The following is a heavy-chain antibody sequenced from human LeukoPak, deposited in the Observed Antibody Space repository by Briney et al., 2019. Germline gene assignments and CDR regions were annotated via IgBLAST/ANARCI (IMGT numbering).Heavy chain of an antibody. Sequence: ASVTVSCKASGYTFTSYYMHWVRQAPGQGLEWMGIINPNTGSTDYAQKFQGRVTMTRDTSTSTVYMELSSLRSDDTAVYYCARLVSGWNWFDPWGQGTLVTVSS. D-gene: IGHD6-19*01. CDR2: INPNTGST. J-gene: IGHJ5*02. V-gene: IGHV1-46*01. CDR1: GYTFTSYY. CDR3: ARLVSGWNWFDP.